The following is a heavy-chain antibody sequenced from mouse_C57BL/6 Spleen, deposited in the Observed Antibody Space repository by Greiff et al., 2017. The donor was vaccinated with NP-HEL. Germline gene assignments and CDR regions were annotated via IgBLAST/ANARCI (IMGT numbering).Heavy chain of an antibody. V-gene: IGHV5-17*01. Sequence: VQLQQSGGGLVKPGGSLKLSCAASGFTFSDYGMHWVRQAPEKGLEWVAYISSGSSTIYYADTVKGRFTISRDNAKNTLFLQMTSLRSEDTAMYYCARNWDGAYWGQGTLVTVSA. J-gene: IGHJ3*01. CDR2: ISSGSSTI. CDR3: ARNWDGAY. D-gene: IGHD4-1*01. CDR1: GFTFSDYG.